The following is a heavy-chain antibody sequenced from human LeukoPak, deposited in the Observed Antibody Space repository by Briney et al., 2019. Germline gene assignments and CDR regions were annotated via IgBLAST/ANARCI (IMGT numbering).Heavy chain of an antibody. D-gene: IGHD2-15*01. CDR2: ISGSGDAT. CDR3: AKCSGSSCFASGAFDY. V-gene: IGHV3-23*01. J-gene: IGHJ4*02. CDR1: GFTFSRYA. Sequence: GGSLRLSCAASGFTFSRYAMSWVRQAPGKGLEWVSGISGSGDATWYADSVKGRFTISRDNSKKEVNLQMNSPRPENTAVYYCAKCSGSSCFASGAFDYWGQGTLVTVSS.